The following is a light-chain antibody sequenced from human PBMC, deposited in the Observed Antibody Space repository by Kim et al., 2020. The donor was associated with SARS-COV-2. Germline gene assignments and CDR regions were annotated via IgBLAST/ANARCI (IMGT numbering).Light chain of an antibody. CDR3: QQRKNSWT. CDR2: DAY. J-gene: IGKJ1*01. CDR1: QSVSTY. Sequence: EIVLTQSPVPLSLSPGERATLSCRASQSVSTYLAWYQQKPGQAPRLLIYDAYYRATGIPARFSGSGSGTDFTLTISSLEPEDFAVYYCQQRKNSWTFGQGTKVDIK. V-gene: IGKV3-11*01.